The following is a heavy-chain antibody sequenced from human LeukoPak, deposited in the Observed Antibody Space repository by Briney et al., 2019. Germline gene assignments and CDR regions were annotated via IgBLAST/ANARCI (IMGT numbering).Heavy chain of an antibody. CDR2: ISYDGSNK. V-gene: IGHV3-30*04. J-gene: IGHJ4*02. CDR3: ARAPEDYFHY. D-gene: IGHD1-14*01. CDR1: GFTFSSYA. Sequence: GRSLRLSCAASGFTFSSYAMHWVRQAPGKGLEWVAVISYDGSNKYYADSVKGRFTISRDNSKNTLYLQMNSLRAEDTAVYYCARAPEDYFHYWGQGTLVTVSS.